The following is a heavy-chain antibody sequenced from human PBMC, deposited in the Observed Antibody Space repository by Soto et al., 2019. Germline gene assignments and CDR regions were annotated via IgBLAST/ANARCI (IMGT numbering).Heavy chain of an antibody. CDR2: IYYSGST. Sequence: PSETLSLTCTVSGGSISSSSYYWGWIRQPPGKGLEWIGSIYYSGSTYYNPSLKSRVTISVDTSKNQFSLKLTSVTAADTAVYYCARLYFLQTSGYSLTPWDTYYFDYWGQGTLVTVSS. J-gene: IGHJ4*02. CDR1: GGSISSSSYY. D-gene: IGHD3-22*01. V-gene: IGHV4-39*07. CDR3: ARLYFLQTSGYSLTPWDTYYFDY.